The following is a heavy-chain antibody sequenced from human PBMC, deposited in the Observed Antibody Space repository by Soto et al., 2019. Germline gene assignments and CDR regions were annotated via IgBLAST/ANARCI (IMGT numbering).Heavy chain of an antibody. CDR3: ARISHDSSPS. D-gene: IGHD3-22*01. J-gene: IGHJ3*01. Sequence: SETLSLTCTVSGGSISSSGYYWTWIRQPPGTGLEWIGEINHSGSTNYNPSLKSRITINPDTSKNQFSLHLNSVTPEDTAVYYCARISHDSSPSWGQGTMVTVSS. V-gene: IGHV4-39*01. CDR2: INHSGST. CDR1: GGSISSSGYY.